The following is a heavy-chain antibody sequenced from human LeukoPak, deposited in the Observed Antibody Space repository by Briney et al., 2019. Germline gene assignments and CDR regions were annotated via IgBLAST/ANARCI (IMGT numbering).Heavy chain of an antibody. CDR2: IIPIFGIA. V-gene: IGHV1-69*04. J-gene: IGHJ5*02. CDR3: ARDMGDTAMVTCWFDP. CDR1: GGTFSSYA. Sequence: SVKVSCKASGGTFSSYANSWVRQAPGQGLEWMGRIIPIFGIANYAQKFQGRVTITADKSTSTAYMELSSLRSEDTAVYYCARDMGDTAMVTCWFDPWGQGTLVTVSS. D-gene: IGHD5-18*01.